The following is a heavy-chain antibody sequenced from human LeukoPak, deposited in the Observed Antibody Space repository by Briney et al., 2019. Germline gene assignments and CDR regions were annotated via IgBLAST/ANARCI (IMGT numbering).Heavy chain of an antibody. CDR1: GGSISSSSYY. CDR2: INHAGTT. V-gene: IGHV4-39*07. D-gene: IGHD3-10*01. Sequence: SETLSLTCTVSGGSISSSSYYWGWIRQPPGKGLEWIGEINHAGTTDYNPSLKSRVTISVDTSKNQFSLKLNSVTAADTAVYYCASTFGLYWYFDLWGRGTLVTVSS. J-gene: IGHJ2*01. CDR3: ASTFGLYWYFDL.